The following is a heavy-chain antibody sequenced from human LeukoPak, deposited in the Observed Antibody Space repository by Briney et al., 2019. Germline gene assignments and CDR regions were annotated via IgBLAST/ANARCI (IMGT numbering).Heavy chain of an antibody. Sequence: ASVEVSCKASGYTFTGYYMHWVRQAPGQGLEWMGWINPNSGGTNYAQKFQGRVTMTRDTSISTAYMELSRLRSDDTAVYYCAREFPLDSSSNYYYYGMDVWGQGTTVTVSS. CDR1: GYTFTGYY. CDR2: INPNSGGT. V-gene: IGHV1-2*02. CDR3: AREFPLDSSSNYYYYGMDV. J-gene: IGHJ6*02. D-gene: IGHD6-6*01.